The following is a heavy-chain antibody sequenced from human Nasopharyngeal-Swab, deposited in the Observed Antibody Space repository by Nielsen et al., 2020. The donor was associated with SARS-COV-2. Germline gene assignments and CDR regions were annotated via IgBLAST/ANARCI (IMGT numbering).Heavy chain of an antibody. CDR1: GFTFGSYT. V-gene: IGHV3-48*04. CDR2: ISSSGSIA. CDR3: VRDGALIQLWLLPHALDI. Sequence: GGSLRLSCEASGFTFGSYTMNWVRQAPGKGLEWVSFISSSGSIAYYADSVKGRFTISRDNANNSLYLQMNSPRADDTAVYYCVRDGALIQLWLLPHALDIWGQGTLVTVSS. J-gene: IGHJ3*02. D-gene: IGHD5-18*01.